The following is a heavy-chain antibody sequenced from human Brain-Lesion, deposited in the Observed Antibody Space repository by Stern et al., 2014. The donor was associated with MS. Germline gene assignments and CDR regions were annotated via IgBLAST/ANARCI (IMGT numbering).Heavy chain of an antibody. Sequence: EVQLVQSGGDLVQPGRSLRLSCAAFGFTFDDYAMHWVRQAPGEGLEWVAGISWNSGTIGYADSVKGRFTTSRDNAYSSLYLQMNSLRPEDTALYYCARDITGSSAYFAYGGQGTLVTVSS. V-gene: IGHV3-9*01. D-gene: IGHD1-14*01. CDR3: ARDITGSSAYFAY. CDR1: GFTFDDYA. J-gene: IGHJ4*02. CDR2: ISWNSGTI.